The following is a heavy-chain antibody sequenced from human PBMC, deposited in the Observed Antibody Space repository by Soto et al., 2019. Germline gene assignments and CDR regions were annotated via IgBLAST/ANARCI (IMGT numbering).Heavy chain of an antibody. CDR2: IKQDGSEK. CDR1: GLTFSSYW. CDR3: ASGYNDYGDCYY. V-gene: IGHV3-7*01. Sequence: GGSLRLSCAASGLTFSSYWMSWVRQTPGKGLEWVANIKQDGSEKYYVDSVKGRFTISRDNAKNSLYLQMNSLRAEDTAVYYCASGYNDYGDCYYWGQGTLVTVSS. D-gene: IGHD4-17*01. J-gene: IGHJ4*02.